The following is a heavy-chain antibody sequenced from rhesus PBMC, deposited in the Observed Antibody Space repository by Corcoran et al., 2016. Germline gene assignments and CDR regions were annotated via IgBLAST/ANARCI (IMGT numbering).Heavy chain of an antibody. CDR1: GGSSSNNW. Sequence: QVQLQESGPGLVKPSETLSLTCAVSGGSSSNNWWSWIRQPPGKGLEWIGRINGDVGGANYDPSLKCGVTILKDASKNQFSLKLTSVTDADTAVYYCARHGGFYFDSWGQGVLVTVSS. J-gene: IGHJ4*01. CDR2: INGDVGGA. V-gene: IGHV4-80*01. CDR3: ARHGGFYFDS.